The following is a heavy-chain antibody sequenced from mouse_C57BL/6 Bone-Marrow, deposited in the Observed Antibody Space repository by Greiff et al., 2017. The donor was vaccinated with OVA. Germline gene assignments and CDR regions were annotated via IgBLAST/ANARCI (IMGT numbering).Heavy chain of an antibody. CDR3: ARGFDYYGSSYSRYFDY. D-gene: IGHD1-1*01. CDR2: IDPSDSYT. Sequence: QVQLQQPGAELVMPGASVKLSCKASGYTFTSYWMHWVKQRPGQGLEWIGEIDPSDSYTNYNQKFKGKSTLTVDKSSSTAYMQLSSLTSEDSAVYYCARGFDYYGSSYSRYFDYWGQGTTLTVSS. V-gene: IGHV1-69*01. J-gene: IGHJ2*01. CDR1: GYTFTSYW.